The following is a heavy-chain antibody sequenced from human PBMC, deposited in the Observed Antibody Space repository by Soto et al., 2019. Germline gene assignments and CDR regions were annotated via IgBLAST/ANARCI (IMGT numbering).Heavy chain of an antibody. V-gene: IGHV3-23*01. CDR2: LTGNGGTT. CDR1: GFTFSNFG. Sequence: GGSLRLSCEASGFTFSNFGMSWVRQAPGKGLEWVSGLTGNGGTTYYADSVKGRFTISRDNSKNALSLQMNSLRVDDTAVYYCARGGQYQQPYQFDFWGQGTLVTVSS. D-gene: IGHD2-2*01. CDR3: ARGGQYQQPYQFDF. J-gene: IGHJ4*02.